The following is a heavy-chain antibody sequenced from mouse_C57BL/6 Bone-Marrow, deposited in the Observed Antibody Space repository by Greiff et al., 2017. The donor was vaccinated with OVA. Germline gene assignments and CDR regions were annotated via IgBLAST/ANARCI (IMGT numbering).Heavy chain of an antibody. Sequence: VQLQQSGAELVRPGASVKLSCTASGFNIKDYYMHWVKQRPEQGLEWIGRIDPEDGDTEYARKFQGKATMTADTSSNTAYLQLSSLTSEDTAVYYCTAIYYDYDEGGYYAMDYWGQGTSVTVSS. J-gene: IGHJ4*01. CDR2: IDPEDGDT. CDR3: TAIYYDYDEGGYYAMDY. D-gene: IGHD2-4*01. V-gene: IGHV14-1*01. CDR1: GFNIKDYY.